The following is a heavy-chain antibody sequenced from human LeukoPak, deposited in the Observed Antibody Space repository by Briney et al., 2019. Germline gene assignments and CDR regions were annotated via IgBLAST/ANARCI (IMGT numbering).Heavy chain of an antibody. CDR3: AREPYDFWSGYRPPMDV. CDR2: IYYSGST. V-gene: IGHV4-59*12. J-gene: IGHJ6*04. CDR1: GGSISSYY. D-gene: IGHD3-3*01. Sequence: ASETLSLTCAASGGSISSYYWSWIRQPPGKGLEWIGYIYYSGSTNYNPSLKSRVTISVDTSKNQFSLKLSSVTAADTAVYYCAREPYDFWSGYRPPMDVWGKGTTVTVSS.